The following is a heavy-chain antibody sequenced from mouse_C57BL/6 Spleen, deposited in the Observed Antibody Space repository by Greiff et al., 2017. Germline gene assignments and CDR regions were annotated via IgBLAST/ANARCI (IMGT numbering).Heavy chain of an antibody. J-gene: IGHJ3*01. CDR3: AKTAQATAWFAY. V-gene: IGHV1-74*01. CDR2: IHPSDSDT. Sequence: QVQLKESGAELVKPGASVKVSCKASGYTFTSYWMHWVKQRPGQGLEWIGRIHPSDSDTNYNQKFKGKATLTVDKSSSTAYMQLSSLTSEDSAVYYCAKTAQATAWFAYWGQGTLVTVSA. D-gene: IGHD3-2*02. CDR1: GYTFTSYW.